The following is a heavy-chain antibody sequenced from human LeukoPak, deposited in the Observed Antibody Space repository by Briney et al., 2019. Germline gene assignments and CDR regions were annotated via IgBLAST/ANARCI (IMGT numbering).Heavy chain of an antibody. CDR3: ARDLAAASFDY. J-gene: IGHJ4*02. CDR1: GGTFSSYA. Sequence: SVKVSCKASGGTFSSYAISWVRQAPGQELEWMGRIIPILGIANYAQKFQGRVTITADKSTSTAYMELSSLRSEDTAVYYCARDLAAASFDYWGQGTLVTVSS. D-gene: IGHD6-13*01. CDR2: IIPILGIA. V-gene: IGHV1-69*04.